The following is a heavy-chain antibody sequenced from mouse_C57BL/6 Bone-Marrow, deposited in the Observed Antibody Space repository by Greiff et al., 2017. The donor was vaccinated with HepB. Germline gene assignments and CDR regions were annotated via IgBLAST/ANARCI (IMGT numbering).Heavy chain of an antibody. V-gene: IGHV1-19*01. CDR2: INPYNGGT. CDR3: ARSYYEDYYAMDY. Sequence: SGPVLVKPGASVKMSCKASGYTFTDYYMNWVKQSHGKSLEWIGVINPYNGGTSYNQKFKGKATLTVDKSSSTAYMELNSLTSEDSAVYYCARSYYEDYYAMDYWGQGTSVTVSS. CDR1: GYTFTDYY. D-gene: IGHD1-1*01. J-gene: IGHJ4*01.